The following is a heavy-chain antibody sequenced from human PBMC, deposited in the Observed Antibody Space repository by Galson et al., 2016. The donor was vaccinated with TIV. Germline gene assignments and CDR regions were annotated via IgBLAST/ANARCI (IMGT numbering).Heavy chain of an antibody. D-gene: IGHD2/OR15-2a*01. CDR2: INHGVST. CDR3: ARDHPLSTVFIAYPGKPYHGLDV. V-gene: IGHV4-34*01. Sequence: ETLSLTCAVSDESLSGYHCTWIRQAPGKGLEYIGEINHGVSTKYNPSLMSRVTMSVDTSKNQFSLKLISVTAADTAVYYCARDHPLSTVFIAYPGKPYHGLDVWGQGTAVTVSS. J-gene: IGHJ6*02. CDR1: DESLSGYH.